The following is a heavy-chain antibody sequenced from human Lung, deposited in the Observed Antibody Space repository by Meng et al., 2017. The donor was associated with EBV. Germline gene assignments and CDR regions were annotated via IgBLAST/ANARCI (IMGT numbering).Heavy chain of an antibody. CDR2: INDSGST. V-gene: IGHV4-34*01. Sequence: QGQLKQWGAGLLKPSETLPLTCAVYGGSFNGYYWTWIRQPPGKGLEWIGEINDSGSTNYNPSLKSRVTISGDTSKNQFSLKLNSVTAADTAVYYCARGLGGMTTSSFHYFDYWGQGTLVTVSS. J-gene: IGHJ4*02. CDR1: GGSFNGYY. CDR3: ARGLGGMTTSSFHYFDY. D-gene: IGHD1-1*01.